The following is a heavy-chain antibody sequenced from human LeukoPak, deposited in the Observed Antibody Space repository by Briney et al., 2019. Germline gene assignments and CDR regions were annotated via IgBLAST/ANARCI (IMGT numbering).Heavy chain of an antibody. J-gene: IGHJ3*02. V-gene: IGHV4-61*08. CDR2: IYYSGST. Sequence: SETLSLTCTVSGGSISSGDYYWSWIRQPPGKGLEWIGYIYYSGSTNYNPSLKSRVTISVDTSKNQFSLKLSSVTAADTAVYYCARAPSYDSSGYRLNRAFDIWGQGTMVTVSS. D-gene: IGHD3-22*01. CDR1: GGSISSGDYY. CDR3: ARAPSYDSSGYRLNRAFDI.